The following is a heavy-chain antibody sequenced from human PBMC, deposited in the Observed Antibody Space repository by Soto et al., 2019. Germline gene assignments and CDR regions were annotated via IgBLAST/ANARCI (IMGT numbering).Heavy chain of an antibody. Sequence: GGSLRLSWAASGFPFSSYGMHWVRPAPGKGLEWVAVISYDGSNKYYADSVKGRFTISRDNSKNTLYLQMNSLRAEDTAVYYCANALDTASLFVGSYYFDYWGQGTLVTVSS. CDR3: ANALDTASLFVGSYYFDY. V-gene: IGHV3-30*18. J-gene: IGHJ4*02. D-gene: IGHD5-18*01. CDR2: ISYDGSNK. CDR1: GFPFSSYG.